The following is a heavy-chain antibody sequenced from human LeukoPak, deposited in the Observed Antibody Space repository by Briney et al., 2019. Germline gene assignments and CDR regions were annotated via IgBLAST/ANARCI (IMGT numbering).Heavy chain of an antibody. CDR2: IIPIFGTA. J-gene: IGHJ3*02. CDR3: ARGGVAARHWLGTAFDI. CDR1: GGTFSSYA. V-gene: IGHV1-69*05. D-gene: IGHD6-6*01. Sequence: ASVKVSCKASGGTFSSYAISWVRQAPGQGLEWMGGIIPIFGTANYAQKFQGRVTITTDESTSTAYMELSSLRSEDTAVYYCARGGVAARHWLGTAFDIWGQGTMVTVSS.